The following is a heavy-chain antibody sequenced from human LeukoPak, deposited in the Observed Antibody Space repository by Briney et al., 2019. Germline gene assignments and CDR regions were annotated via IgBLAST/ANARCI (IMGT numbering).Heavy chain of an antibody. CDR3: AKSIAARSDYYYYYYMDV. CDR1: GGTFSSYA. CDR2: IIPIFGTA. J-gene: IGHJ6*03. V-gene: IGHV1-69*13. D-gene: IGHD6-6*01. Sequence: SVKVSCKASGGTFSSYAISWVRQAPGQGLEWMGGIIPIFGTANYAQKFQGRVTITADESTSTAYMELSSLRSEDTAVYYCAKSIAARSDYYYYYYMDVWGKGTTVTVSS.